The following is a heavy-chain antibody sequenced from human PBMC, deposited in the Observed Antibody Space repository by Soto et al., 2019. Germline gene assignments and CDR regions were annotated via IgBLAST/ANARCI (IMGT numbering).Heavy chain of an antibody. CDR1: GYTFSSYG. CDR3: ARDYYGSARNFDN. D-gene: IGHD3-10*01. J-gene: IGHJ4*02. V-gene: IGHV1-18*01. CDR2: ISGYNGNT. Sequence: GASVKVSCKASGYTFSSYGISWVRQAPGQGLERMGWISGYNGNTNYAQKLQGRVTMTTDTSTSTAYMELRSLGSDDTAVYYCARDYYGSARNFDNWGQGTLVTVSS.